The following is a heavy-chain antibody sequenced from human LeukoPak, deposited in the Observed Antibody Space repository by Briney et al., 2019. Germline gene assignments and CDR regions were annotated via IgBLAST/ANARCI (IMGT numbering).Heavy chain of an antibody. D-gene: IGHD5-24*01. J-gene: IGHJ4*02. V-gene: IGHV3-30-3*01. CDR3: ARGGDEGGPHYRAPFDY. CDR2: ISYDGTNK. CDR1: GFTFSSYA. Sequence: PGRSLRLSCAASGFTFSSYAMHWVRQAPGKGLEWVAVISYDGTNKYYADSVKGRFTISRDNSKNTLYLQMNSLRAEDTAVYYCARGGDEGGPHYRAPFDYWGQGTLVTVSA.